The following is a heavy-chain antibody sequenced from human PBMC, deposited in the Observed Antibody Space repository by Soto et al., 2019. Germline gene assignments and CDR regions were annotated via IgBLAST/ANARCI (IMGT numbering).Heavy chain of an antibody. CDR1: GYTFTSYY. CDR3: ARDPSGYDSSGYGASDDAFDI. D-gene: IGHD3-22*01. Sequence: ASVKVSCKASGYTFTSYYMHWVRQAPGQGLEWIGIINPSGGSTSYAQMFQGRVTMTRDTSTSTVYMELSSLRSEDTAVYYCARDPSGYDSSGYGASDDAFDIWGQGTMVTVSS. J-gene: IGHJ3*02. V-gene: IGHV1-46*01. CDR2: INPSGGST.